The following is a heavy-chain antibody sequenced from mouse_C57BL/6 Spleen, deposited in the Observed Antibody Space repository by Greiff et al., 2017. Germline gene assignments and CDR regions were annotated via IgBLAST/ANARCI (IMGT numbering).Heavy chain of an antibody. CDR1: GYAFSSYW. CDR3: AAGTDWYYDV. D-gene: IGHD4-1*01. V-gene: IGHV1-80*01. Sequence: VQLQQSGAELVKPGASVKISCKASGYAFSSYWMNWVKQRPGKGLEWIGQIYPGGGDTNYNGKFKGKATLTADKSSSTDYMQLSSLTSEDAAVYFCAAGTDWYYDVWGTGTTVTVSS. J-gene: IGHJ1*03. CDR2: IYPGGGDT.